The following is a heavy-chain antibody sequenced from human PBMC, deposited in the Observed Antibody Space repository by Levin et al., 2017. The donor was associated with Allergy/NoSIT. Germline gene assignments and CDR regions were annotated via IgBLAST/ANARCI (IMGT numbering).Heavy chain of an antibody. Sequence: ASVKVSCKASGYTFIYSAIHWVRQAPGQSLEWMGWINAGNGNTKYSQTFRGRVSFTSDTSASTVHMELSSLKSEDTAVYYCARGASGAYKHLDYWGQGTLVTVSS. CDR3: ARGASGAYKHLDY. J-gene: IGHJ4*02. V-gene: IGHV1-3*01. CDR2: INAGNGNT. D-gene: IGHD1-26*01. CDR1: GYTFIYSA.